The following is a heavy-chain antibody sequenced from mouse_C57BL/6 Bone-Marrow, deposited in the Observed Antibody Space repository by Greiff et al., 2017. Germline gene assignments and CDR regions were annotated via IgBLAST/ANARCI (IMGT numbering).Heavy chain of an antibody. Sequence: QVQLQQPGAELVMPGASVKLSCKASGYTFTSYWMHWVKQRPGQGLEWIGEIDPSDSYTNYNQKFKDKSTLTVDKSSSTAYMQLSSLTSEDSAVYYCARRGIWVVDYWGQGTTLTVSS. CDR2: IDPSDSYT. CDR1: GYTFTSYW. J-gene: IGHJ2*01. V-gene: IGHV1-69*01. CDR3: ARRGIWVVDY. D-gene: IGHD1-1*01.